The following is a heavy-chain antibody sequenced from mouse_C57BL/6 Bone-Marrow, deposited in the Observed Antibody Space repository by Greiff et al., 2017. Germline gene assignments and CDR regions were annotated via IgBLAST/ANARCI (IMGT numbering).Heavy chain of an antibody. V-gene: IGHV5-6*01. CDR2: ISSGGSYT. Sequence: EVHLVESGGDLVKPGGSLKLSCAASGFTFSSYGLSWVRQTPDKRLAWVATISSGGSYTYYPDSVKGRFTISRDNAKNTLYLQMSSLKSEDTAMYYCARHGGSWFAYWGQGTLVTVSA. D-gene: IGHD1-1*02. CDR1: GFTFSSYG. J-gene: IGHJ3*01. CDR3: ARHGGSWFAY.